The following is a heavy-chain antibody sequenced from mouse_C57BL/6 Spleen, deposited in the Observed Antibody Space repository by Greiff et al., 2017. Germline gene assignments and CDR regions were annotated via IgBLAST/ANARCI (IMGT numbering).Heavy chain of an antibody. CDR1: GFTFTDYY. Sequence: EVQLVESGGGLVQPGGSLSLSCAASGFTFTDYYMSWVRQPPGKALEWLGFIRNNANGDTTEYSASVQVRFTISRDNYQSILYLQVNALRDEDSAPYYYARFPDYWGQGTTLTVSS. J-gene: IGHJ2*01. V-gene: IGHV7-3*01. CDR3: ARFPDY. CDR2: IRNNANGDTT.